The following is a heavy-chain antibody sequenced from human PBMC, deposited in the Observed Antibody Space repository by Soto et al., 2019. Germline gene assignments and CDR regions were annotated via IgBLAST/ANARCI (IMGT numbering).Heavy chain of an antibody. V-gene: IGHV4-59*01. D-gene: IGHD3-9*01. J-gene: IGHJ5*02. CDR1: AGCINNFY. CDR3: AREMGDPLTGYPPSGSFAP. CDR2: ISNTGKT. Sequence: PSERLSRTCTVAAGCINNFYSSWVQQPPGKGLQRIGYISNTGKTNFNPSLKSRVSMSVDTSKKHFSLRLSSVTAADTAMYYCAREMGDPLTGYPPSGSFAPWGQGPRVTVSS.